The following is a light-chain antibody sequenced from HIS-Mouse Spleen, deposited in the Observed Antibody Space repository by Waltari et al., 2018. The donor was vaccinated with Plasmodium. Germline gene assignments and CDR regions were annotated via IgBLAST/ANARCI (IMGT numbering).Light chain of an antibody. CDR3: SSYTSSSTLV. J-gene: IGLJ3*02. Sequence: QSALTQPASVSGSPGQSIPISCTGTSSAVGAYNYVPWYQQHPGKAPKLMIYDVSNRPSGVSNRFSGSKSGNTASLTISGLQAEDEADYYCSSYTSSSTLVFGGGTKLTVL. V-gene: IGLV2-14*03. CDR2: DVS. CDR1: SSAVGAYNY.